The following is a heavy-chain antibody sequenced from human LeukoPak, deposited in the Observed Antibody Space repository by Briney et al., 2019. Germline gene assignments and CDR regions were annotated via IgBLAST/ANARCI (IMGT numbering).Heavy chain of an antibody. V-gene: IGHV1-69*13. J-gene: IGHJ4*02. CDR2: IIPIFGTA. CDR3: ARTLHFLEWSDVGFFDY. D-gene: IGHD3-3*01. CDR1: GYTFTGYY. Sequence: SVKVSCKASGYTFTGYYMHWVRQAPGQGLEWMGGIIPIFGTANYTQKFQSRVTITADESTTTAYMELSSLSSEDTAVYYCARTLHFLEWSDVGFFDYWGQGTLVTVSS.